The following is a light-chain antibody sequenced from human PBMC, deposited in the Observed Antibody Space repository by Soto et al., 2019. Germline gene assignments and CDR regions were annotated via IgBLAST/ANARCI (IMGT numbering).Light chain of an antibody. CDR2: DAS. Sequence: DIQMTQSPSTLSASVGDRVTITCRASQSISSWLAWYQQKPGKAPKLLIYDASSLESGVPSRFRGSGSGTEFTLTISSLPPDDFATYYCQQYNSYVTFGGGTKVEIK. J-gene: IGKJ4*01. CDR1: QSISSW. CDR3: QQYNSYVT. V-gene: IGKV1-5*01.